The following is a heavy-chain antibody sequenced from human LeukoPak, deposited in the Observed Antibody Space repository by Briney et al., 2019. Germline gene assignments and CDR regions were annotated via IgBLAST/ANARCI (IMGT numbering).Heavy chain of an antibody. D-gene: IGHD4-17*01. J-gene: IGHJ4*02. Sequence: SETLSLTCTVSGGSISSYYWSWIWQPPGKGLEWIGYIYYSGSTNYNPSLKSRVTISVDTSKNQFSLKLSSVTAADTAVYYCARGHYGDYVLDYWGQGTLVTVSS. CDR3: ARGHYGDYVLDY. CDR2: IYYSGST. CDR1: GGSISSYY. V-gene: IGHV4-59*01.